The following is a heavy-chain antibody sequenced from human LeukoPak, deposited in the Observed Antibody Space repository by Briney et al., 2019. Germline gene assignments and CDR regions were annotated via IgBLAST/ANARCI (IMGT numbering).Heavy chain of an antibody. CDR3: ATALGGWEPLDF. Sequence: GASVKVSCKASGSTFSGYYMHCVRQAPGQGLEWMGWINPNSGGTYYTQNFQGRVTMTRDTSITTASMELGRLKYDDTAVYYCATALGGWEPLDFWGEGTLGTVSS. CDR1: GSTFSGYY. D-gene: IGHD6-19*01. J-gene: IGHJ4*02. CDR2: INPNSGGT. V-gene: IGHV1-2*02.